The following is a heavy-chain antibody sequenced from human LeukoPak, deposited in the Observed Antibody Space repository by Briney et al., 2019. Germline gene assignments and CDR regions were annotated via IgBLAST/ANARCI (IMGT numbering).Heavy chain of an antibody. V-gene: IGHV4-34*01. D-gene: IGHD4-17*01. CDR3: ARQGAVTPRRTHYYAMDV. CDR1: GGSFSGYY. Sequence: PSETLSLTCAVYGGSFSGYYWSWIRQPPGKGLEWIEEINHSGSTNYNPSLKSRVTMSVDTPKNQFSLQLSSVTAADTAVYYCARQGAVTPRRTHYYAMDVWGPGTTVTVSS. J-gene: IGHJ6*02. CDR2: INHSGST.